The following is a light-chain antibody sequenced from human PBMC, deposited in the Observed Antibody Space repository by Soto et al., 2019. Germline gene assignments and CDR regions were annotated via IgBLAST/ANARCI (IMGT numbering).Light chain of an antibody. CDR1: QSVRSN. CDR3: QQYHDWPPLT. Sequence: EIVMTQSPATLSVSPGERATLSCRASQSVRSNLAWYQQKPGQAPRLLIYSASTRATGIPARFSGSGSGTEFTLTISSLQSEDFAVYYCQQYHDWPPLTFGGGTKVEI. V-gene: IGKV3-15*01. J-gene: IGKJ4*01. CDR2: SAS.